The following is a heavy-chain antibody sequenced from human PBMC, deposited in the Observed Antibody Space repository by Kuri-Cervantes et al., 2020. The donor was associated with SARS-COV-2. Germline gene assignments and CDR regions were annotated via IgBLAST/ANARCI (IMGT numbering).Heavy chain of an antibody. Sequence: GSLRLSCTVSGGSISSHYWSWIRQPPGKGLEWIGYIYYSGSTNYNPSLKSRVTISLNTSKNQFSLKLSSVTAADTAVYYCARSPHGDYFDYWGQGTLVTVSS. D-gene: IGHD3-16*01. CDR1: GGSISSHY. CDR3: ARSPHGDYFDY. CDR2: IYYSGST. J-gene: IGHJ4*02. V-gene: IGHV4-59*08.